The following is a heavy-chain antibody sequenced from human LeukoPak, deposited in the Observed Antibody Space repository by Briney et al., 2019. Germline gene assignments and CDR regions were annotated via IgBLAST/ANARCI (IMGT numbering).Heavy chain of an antibody. Sequence: GESLKISFKGSGYSFTSYWIGWVRQMPGKGLEWMGIIYPGDSDTRYSPSFQGQVTISADKSISTAYLQWSSLKASDTAMYYCARELGPKTPRAKTSRQQWLVNFDYWGQGTLVTVSS. D-gene: IGHD6-19*01. CDR1: GYSFTSYW. CDR3: ARELGPKTPRAKTSRQQWLVNFDY. CDR2: IYPGDSDT. J-gene: IGHJ4*02. V-gene: IGHV5-51*01.